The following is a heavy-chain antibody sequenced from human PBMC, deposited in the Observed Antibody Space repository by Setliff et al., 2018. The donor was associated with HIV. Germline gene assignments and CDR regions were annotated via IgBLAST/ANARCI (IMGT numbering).Heavy chain of an antibody. CDR1: GFAVSGNY. J-gene: IGHJ4*02. Sequence: QPGGSLRLSCVASGFAVSGNYMSWVRQAPGKGLEWVSVIYSAGSTYYADSVKGRFTISRDNSKNTLYLQMNSLRAEDAAVYFCARDGRRVGAPDYWGQGTLVTVSS. CDR2: IYSAGST. D-gene: IGHD1-26*01. V-gene: IGHV3-53*01. CDR3: ARDGRRVGAPDY.